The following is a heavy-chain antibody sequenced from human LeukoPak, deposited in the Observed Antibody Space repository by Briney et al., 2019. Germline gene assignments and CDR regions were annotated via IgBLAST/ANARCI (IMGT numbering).Heavy chain of an antibody. V-gene: IGHV1-2*02. J-gene: IGHJ4*02. CDR1: GYTFTGYF. D-gene: IGHD1-26*01. CDR3: ARSTKWELPN. Sequence: ASVKVSCKASGYTFTGYFVHWVRQAPGQGLQWMGWINPNSGGTNYAQKFQGRVTMTRDTSISTAYMELSRLRSDDTAVYYCARSTKWELPNWGQGTLVTVSS. CDR2: INPNSGGT.